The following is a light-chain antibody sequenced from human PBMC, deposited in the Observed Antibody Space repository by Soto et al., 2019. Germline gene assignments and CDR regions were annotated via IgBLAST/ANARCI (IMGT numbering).Light chain of an antibody. CDR1: KSNIASNT. CDR2: YNN. V-gene: IGLV1-44*01. Sequence: QSVLTQPPSASETPGQTVSISCSGSKSNIASNTVDWYQHLPGTAPKLLIYYNNQRPSGVPDRFSGSKSGTSASLAISGLPSEDESDYYCAAWDDTLKRYVFGTGTKVTVL. J-gene: IGLJ1*01. CDR3: AAWDDTLKRYV.